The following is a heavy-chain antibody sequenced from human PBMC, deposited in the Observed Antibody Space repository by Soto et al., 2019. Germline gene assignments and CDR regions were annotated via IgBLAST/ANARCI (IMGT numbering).Heavy chain of an antibody. CDR2: VFSSGST. D-gene: IGHD6-19*01. V-gene: IGHV4-59*08. J-gene: IGHJ4*02. CDR1: GASTGGYY. CDR3: ARHWWSSGSYLVFDS. Sequence: QVQLQESGPGLLKPSETLSLTCTISGASTGGYYWSWIRQSPGKGVEWIGYVFSSGSTNYNPSLQSRVAISIDTSKGQFSLKLASVTAADTALYYCARHWWSSGSYLVFDSWGQGTLVTVSS.